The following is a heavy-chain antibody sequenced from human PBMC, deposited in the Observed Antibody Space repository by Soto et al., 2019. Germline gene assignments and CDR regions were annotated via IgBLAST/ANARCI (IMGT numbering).Heavy chain of an antibody. D-gene: IGHD2-2*03. CDR2: INPNSGGT. Sequence: QVQMVQSGAEVKKPGASVRVSCKTSGYSFTDYYIHWVRQAPGQGLEWMGWINPNSGGTNYARKFQGRVTLTRATSINTAYMELSSLTSDDTAVFHCARGGYCDTVNCYEGYSYGMDVWGQGTTVSVSS. CDR3: ARGGYCDTVNCYEGYSYGMDV. V-gene: IGHV1-2*02. J-gene: IGHJ6*02. CDR1: GYSFTDYY.